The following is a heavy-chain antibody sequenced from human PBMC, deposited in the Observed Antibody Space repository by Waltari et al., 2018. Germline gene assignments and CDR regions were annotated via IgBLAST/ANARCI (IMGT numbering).Heavy chain of an antibody. D-gene: IGHD3-10*01. CDR1: CYTFTDYY. CDR3: ASGSFWESDY. CDR2: IIPDSGGS. J-gene: IGHJ4*02. Sequence: QVPLVQSGAEVKKPGASVKVSCQNSCYTFTDYYIHWVRQAPGQGLEWMGWIIPDSGGSNSSQRFQGRVTMTSDTSINTAYMELRRLTSDDTAVYYCASGSFWESDYWGQGTLITVSS. V-gene: IGHV1-2*02.